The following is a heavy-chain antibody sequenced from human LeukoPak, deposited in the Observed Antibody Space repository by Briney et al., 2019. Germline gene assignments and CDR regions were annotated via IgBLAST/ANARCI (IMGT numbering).Heavy chain of an antibody. V-gene: IGHV3-23*01. CDR3: ASLYNDYCDY. CDR2: IIGTGDST. J-gene: IGHJ4*02. Sequence: GGSLRLSCAASGFTFRNHGMSWVRQAPGKGLEWVSGIIGTGDSTFYADPVKVRFTISRDNSRNTLYLHMNSLRVDDTAVYYCASLYNDYCDYWGQGALVTVSS. D-gene: IGHD5-24*01. CDR1: GFTFRNHG.